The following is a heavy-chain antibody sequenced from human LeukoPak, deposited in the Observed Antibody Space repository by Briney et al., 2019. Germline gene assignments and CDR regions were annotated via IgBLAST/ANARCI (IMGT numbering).Heavy chain of an antibody. Sequence: GGSLRLSCVASGFTFSSYCMSWVRQAPGKGLEWVANIQDGSDKYYVDSVKGRFTISRDNAKNSLYLQMNSLRDEDTAVYYCARAANDNVWGSYRSWGQGTLVTVSS. CDR1: GFTFSSYC. CDR3: ARAANDNVWGSYRS. V-gene: IGHV3-7*02. CDR2: IQDGSDK. D-gene: IGHD3-16*02. J-gene: IGHJ5*02.